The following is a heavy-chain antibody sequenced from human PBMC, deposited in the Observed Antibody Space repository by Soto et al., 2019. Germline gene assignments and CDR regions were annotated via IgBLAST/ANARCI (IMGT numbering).Heavy chain of an antibody. CDR1: GYTFTGYY. CDR2: IIPIFGTA. D-gene: IGHD4-17*01. CDR3: AREVSDYGDYGRAFDI. V-gene: IGHV1-69*13. Sequence: SVKVSCKASGYTFTGYYMHWVRQAPGQGLEWMGGIIPIFGTANYAQKFQGRVTITADESTSTAYMELSSLRSEDTAVYYCAREVSDYGDYGRAFDIWGQGTMVTVSS. J-gene: IGHJ3*02.